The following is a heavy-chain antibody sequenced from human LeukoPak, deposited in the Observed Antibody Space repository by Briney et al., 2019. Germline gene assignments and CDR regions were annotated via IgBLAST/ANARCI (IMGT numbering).Heavy chain of an antibody. CDR2: ISYRGDT. CDR3: ARQISYGNAWTTI. CDR1: GGSMSNSY. Sequence: ASETLSHTCTVSGGSMSNSYWSWIRQPPGKGLEWIGYISYRGDTSYNPSLKSRVTISEDTSKNQLSLKLSSVTAADTAVYFCARQISYGNAWTTIWGQGTMVTVSS. J-gene: IGHJ3*02. D-gene: IGHD1-1*01. V-gene: IGHV4-59*08.